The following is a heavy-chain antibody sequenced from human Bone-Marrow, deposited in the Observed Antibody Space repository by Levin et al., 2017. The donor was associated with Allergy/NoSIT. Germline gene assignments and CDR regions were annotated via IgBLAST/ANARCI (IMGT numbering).Heavy chain of an antibody. D-gene: IGHD6-6*01. Sequence: TSETLSLTCTVSGGSLSNYFWSWIRQPAGEGLEWIGQIFSTGSTTYNPSLKSRLTMSDDLSKKQFSLTLSSVTAADTAVYYCARALVEEAPLRRKYYYTVDVWGQGTTVTVSS. V-gene: IGHV4-4*07. J-gene: IGHJ6*02. CDR3: ARALVEEAPLRRKYYYTVDV. CDR1: GGSLSNYF. CDR2: IFSTGST.